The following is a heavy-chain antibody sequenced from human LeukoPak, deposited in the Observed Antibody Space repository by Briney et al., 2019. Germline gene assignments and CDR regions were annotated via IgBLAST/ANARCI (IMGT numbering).Heavy chain of an antibody. J-gene: IGHJ4*02. CDR3: ATAHLSSSWYFDY. CDR2: MNPNSGNT. V-gene: IGHV1-8*01. D-gene: IGHD6-13*01. Sequence: ASVKVSCKASGYTFTSYDINWVRQATGQGLEWMGWMNPNSGNTGYAQKFRGRVTMTRNTSISTAYMELSSLRSEDTAVYYCATAHLSSSWYFDYWGQGTLVTVSS. CDR1: GYTFTSYD.